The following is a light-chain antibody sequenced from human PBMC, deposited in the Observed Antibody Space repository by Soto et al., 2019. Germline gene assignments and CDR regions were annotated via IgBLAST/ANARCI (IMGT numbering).Light chain of an antibody. CDR1: QSVSRN. J-gene: IGKJ1*01. CDR2: GAS. V-gene: IGKV3-15*01. Sequence: EIVMTQSPATLSLSPGERATLSCRASQSVSRNLAWYQQKPGQAPRLLIYGASTRATGIPARFSGSGSGTEFTLTVSSLKSEDFAVYYCQQYNNWPRTFGQGTKVDIK. CDR3: QQYNNWPRT.